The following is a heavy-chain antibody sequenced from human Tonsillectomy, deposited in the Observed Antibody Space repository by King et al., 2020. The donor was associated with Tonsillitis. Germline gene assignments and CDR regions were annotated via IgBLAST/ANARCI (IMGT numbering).Heavy chain of an antibody. CDR1: GFTFGSFG. CDR2: ITDNGAAT. Sequence: QLVQSGGGLVQPGGSLRLSCAASGFTFGSFGMRWVRQAPGKALEWVASITDNGAATFYPDSVKGRFIISRDNSNNMLYLQMYGLRDDDTAIYYCAKILCFRTSRSYGMDVWGQGTTVTVSS. V-gene: IGHV3-23*04. J-gene: IGHJ6*02. CDR3: AKILCFRTSRSYGMDV. D-gene: IGHD2-2*01.